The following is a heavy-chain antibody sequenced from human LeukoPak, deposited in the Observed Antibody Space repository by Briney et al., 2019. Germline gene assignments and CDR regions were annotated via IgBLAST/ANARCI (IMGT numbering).Heavy chain of an antibody. J-gene: IGHJ2*01. CDR3: ARAQGYSSSSWYFDL. CDR1: GVSISSSNW. CDR2: IYHSGST. V-gene: IGHV4-4*02. D-gene: IGHD6-13*01. Sequence: SETLSLTCAVSGVSISSSNWWSWVRQPPGKGLEWIGEIYHSGSTNYNPSLKSRVTISVDKSKNQFSLKLSSVTAADTAVYYCARAQGYSSSSWYFDLWGRGTLVTVSS.